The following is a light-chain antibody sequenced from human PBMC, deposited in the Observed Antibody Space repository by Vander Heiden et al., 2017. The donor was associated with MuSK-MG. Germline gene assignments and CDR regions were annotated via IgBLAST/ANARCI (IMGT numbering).Light chain of an antibody. CDR1: NIGGKN. Sequence: SYELTQPLSVSVALGQTATITCGGNNIGGKNVHWYQQKPGQAPVLVLYRDRNRPAGIPERFSGSNPGNTATLTISRAQAGDEADYYCQVWDNSIVVFGGGTKLTVL. CDR3: QVWDNSIVV. V-gene: IGLV3-9*01. CDR2: RDR. J-gene: IGLJ2*01.